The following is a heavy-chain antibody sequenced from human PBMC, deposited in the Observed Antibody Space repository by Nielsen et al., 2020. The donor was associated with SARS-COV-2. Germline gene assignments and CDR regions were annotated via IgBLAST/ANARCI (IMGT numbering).Heavy chain of an antibody. CDR3: VYGDYDLPTYPLDD. J-gene: IGHJ4*02. CDR1: GFTFTSSA. CDR2: IVVGRGNT. V-gene: IGHV1-58*01. Sequence: SVKVSCKASGFTFTSSAVQWVRQARVPRLEWIGLIVVGRGNTNYAQKSQERVTITRDMSTSTAYMELSSLRSEDTAMYYCVYGDYDLPTYPLDDWGKGKMVTVSS. D-gene: IGHD4-17*01.